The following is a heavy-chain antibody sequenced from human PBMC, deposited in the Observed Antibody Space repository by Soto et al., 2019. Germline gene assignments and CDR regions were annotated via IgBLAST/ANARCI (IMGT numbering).Heavy chain of an antibody. V-gene: IGHV1-18*01. CDR3: ARDRCTVTSCYWKYFEY. CDR2: ISGYNADT. D-gene: IGHD2-2*01. J-gene: IGHJ4*02. CDR1: GYSFTTYG. Sequence: QVQLVQSGAEVKKPGASVKVSCKASGYSFTTYGISWVRQAPGQGLEWMGWISGYNADTNYEQKFQGRVTMTTDTSTSTAYMELTTLRSDDTAVYYCARDRCTVTSCYWKYFEYWGQGTLVTVSS.